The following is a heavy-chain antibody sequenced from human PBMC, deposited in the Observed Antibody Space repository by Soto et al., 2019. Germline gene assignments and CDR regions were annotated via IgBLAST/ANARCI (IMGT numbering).Heavy chain of an antibody. CDR2: IYPDDSDT. J-gene: IGHJ6*02. V-gene: IGHV5-51*01. Sequence: GESLKISCKGSVYNFTNYWIGWVRQMPGKGLEWMGIIYPDDSDTRYSPSFQGQVTISVDKSISAAYLQWGRLKASDTAMYFCARQEGATVLFYYGMDVWGQGTTVTSP. D-gene: IGHD1-26*01. CDR3: ARQEGATVLFYYGMDV. CDR1: VYNFTNYW.